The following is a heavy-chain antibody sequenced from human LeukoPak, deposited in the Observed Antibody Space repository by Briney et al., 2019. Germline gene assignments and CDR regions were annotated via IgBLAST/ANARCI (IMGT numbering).Heavy chain of an antibody. V-gene: IGHV3-33*01. D-gene: IGHD2-15*01. CDR2: IWYDGSNK. CDR1: GFTFSSYG. Sequence: GGSLRLSYAASGFTFSSYGMHWVRQAPGKGLEWVAVIWYDGSNKYYADSVKGRFTISRDNSKDTLYLQMNSLRAEDTAVYYCASLGGERYCSGGSCHDYWGQGTLVTVSS. CDR3: ASLGGERYCSGGSCHDY. J-gene: IGHJ4*02.